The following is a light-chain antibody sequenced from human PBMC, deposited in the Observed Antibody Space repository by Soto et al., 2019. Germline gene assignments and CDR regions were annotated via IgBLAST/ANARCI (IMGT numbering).Light chain of an antibody. Sequence: QSVLTQPPSVSGAPGQRVTISCTGSRSNLGAGYDVHWYQHLPGTAPKLFIYANDNRPSGVPDRFSGSESDTSASLAITGLQAEDEADYYCQSYDSSLSGVVFGGGTKLTVL. CDR2: AND. V-gene: IGLV1-40*01. CDR1: RSNLGAGYD. CDR3: QSYDSSLSGVV. J-gene: IGLJ2*01.